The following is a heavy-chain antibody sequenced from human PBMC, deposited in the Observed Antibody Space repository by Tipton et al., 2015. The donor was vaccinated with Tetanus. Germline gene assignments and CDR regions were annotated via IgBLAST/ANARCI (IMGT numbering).Heavy chain of an antibody. V-gene: IGHV5-51*01. CDR3: ARLYPSPTGNGYFDY. Sequence: QLVQSGAEVKKPGESLKISCQASGYSFPHYYIAWVRHMPGKGLEWMGTIHPGDSDIQYSPSFRGQVAISADKSINTAYLQRSSLKASDTAIYYCARLYPSPTGNGYFDYWGQGTLVTVSS. CDR2: IHPGDSDI. J-gene: IGHJ4*02. D-gene: IGHD2-8*01. CDR1: GYSFPHYY.